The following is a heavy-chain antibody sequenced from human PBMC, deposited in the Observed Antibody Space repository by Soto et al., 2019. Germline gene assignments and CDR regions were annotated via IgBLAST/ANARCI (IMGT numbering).Heavy chain of an antibody. CDR3: ARDQAYSSGWYADY. J-gene: IGHJ4*02. CDR1: GGTFSSYT. Sequence: QVQLVQSGAEVKKPGSSVKVSCKASGGTFSSYTISWVRQAPGQGLEWMGRIIPILGIANYAQKFQGRVTITADKSTSTAYMELRSLRSEDTAVYYCARDQAYSSGWYADYWGQGTLVTVSS. CDR2: IIPILGIA. V-gene: IGHV1-69*08. D-gene: IGHD6-19*01.